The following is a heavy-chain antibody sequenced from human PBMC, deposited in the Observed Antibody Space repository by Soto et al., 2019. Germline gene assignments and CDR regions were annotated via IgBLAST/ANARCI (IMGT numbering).Heavy chain of an antibody. J-gene: IGHJ4*02. CDR1: GFTFSSCA. D-gene: IGHD3-22*01. CDR2: ISSNGGST. Sequence: LRLSCSAFGFTFSSCAMRWVRQASGKGLEYVSAISSNGGSTYYADSVKGRFTISRDNSKNTLYLQMSSLRAEDTAVYYCVKAQTYYDSSGYSTEPFDYWGQGTLVTVSS. CDR3: VKAQTYYDSSGYSTEPFDY. V-gene: IGHV3-64D*08.